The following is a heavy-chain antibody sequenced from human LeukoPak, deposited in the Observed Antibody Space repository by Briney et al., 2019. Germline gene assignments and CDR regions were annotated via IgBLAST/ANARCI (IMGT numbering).Heavy chain of an antibody. D-gene: IGHD6-19*01. Sequence: ASGTLSLTCAVSGGSISSSNWYSWVRQPPGKGLEWIGEIYHSGRTNYNPSLKSRVTISVDTSKNQFSLKLSSVTAADTAVYYCARHGSGWYNWFDPWGQGTLVTVSS. J-gene: IGHJ5*02. CDR2: IYHSGRT. V-gene: IGHV4-4*02. CDR3: ARHGSGWYNWFDP. CDR1: GGSISSSNW.